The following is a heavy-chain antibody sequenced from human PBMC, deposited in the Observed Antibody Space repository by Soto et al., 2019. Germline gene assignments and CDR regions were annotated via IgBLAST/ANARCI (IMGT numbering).Heavy chain of an antibody. V-gene: IGHV4-30-4*01. J-gene: IGHJ4*02. Sequence: SETLSLTCNVSGASISSGDYYWSWIRQPPGRGPEWIGCIYFSGNTSYKPSLKSRVSISIDKSRNQFSLKLTSVTAADTGVYYCASSSPFHHWGPGILVTVS. CDR3: ASSSPFHH. CDR1: GASISSGDYY. CDR2: IYFSGNT. D-gene: IGHD6-6*01.